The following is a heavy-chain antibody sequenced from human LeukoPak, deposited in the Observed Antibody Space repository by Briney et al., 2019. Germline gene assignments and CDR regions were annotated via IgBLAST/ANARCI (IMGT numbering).Heavy chain of an antibody. CDR1: GYTFTGYY. V-gene: IGHV1-2*02. J-gene: IGHJ3*02. D-gene: IGHD3-10*01. CDR2: INPNSGGT. CDR3: ARGSNYGSADHDAFDI. Sequence: ASVKVSCKASGYTFTGYYMHWVRQAPGQGLEWMGWINPNSGGTNYAQKFQGRVTMTRDTSISTAYMELSRLRSDDTAVYYCARGSNYGSADHDAFDIWAQGTMVTVSS.